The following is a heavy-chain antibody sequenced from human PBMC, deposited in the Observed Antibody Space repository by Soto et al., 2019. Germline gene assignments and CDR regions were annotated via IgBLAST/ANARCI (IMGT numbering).Heavy chain of an antibody. D-gene: IGHD3-22*01. CDR1: GGTFSRYA. J-gene: IGHJ5*02. CDR3: ARDRYYDSSGYSINWFDP. Sequence: QVQLVQSGAEVKKPGSSVKVSCKASGGTFSRYAISWVRQAPGQGLEWMGGFIPIFGTANYAQKFQGRVTITADESTSTAYMELSSLRSEDTAVYYCARDRYYDSSGYSINWFDPWGQGTLVTVSS. V-gene: IGHV1-69*01. CDR2: FIPIFGTA.